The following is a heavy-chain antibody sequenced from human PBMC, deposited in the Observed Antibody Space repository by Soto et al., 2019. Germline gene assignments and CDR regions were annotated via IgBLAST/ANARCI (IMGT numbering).Heavy chain of an antibody. Sequence: ASVKVSCKVSGYTLTELSMHWVRQAPGKGLEWMGWISAYDGNTIYAQKLQGRVTMTTDTSTSTAYMELRSLRSDDTAVYYCASGQQLGLPDAFDIWGQGTMVTVSS. CDR3: ASGQQLGLPDAFDI. CDR2: ISAYDGNT. CDR1: GYTLTELS. V-gene: IGHV1-24*01. J-gene: IGHJ3*02. D-gene: IGHD6-13*01.